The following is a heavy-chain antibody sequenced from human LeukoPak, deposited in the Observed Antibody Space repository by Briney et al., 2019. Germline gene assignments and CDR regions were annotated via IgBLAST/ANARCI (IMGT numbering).Heavy chain of an antibody. CDR1: SGSISGHY. Sequence: PSETLSLTCTVSSGSISGHYRSWIRQSPGRGLEWIGNIYTSGITKYNPSLNSRVTISIDTSKNRFSLKVTSMTAADTAIYYCARQAQDGTDNYFDPWGRGILVTVSS. J-gene: IGHJ5*02. V-gene: IGHV4-4*09. CDR3: ARQAQDGTDNYFDP. CDR2: IYTSGIT. D-gene: IGHD1-14*01.